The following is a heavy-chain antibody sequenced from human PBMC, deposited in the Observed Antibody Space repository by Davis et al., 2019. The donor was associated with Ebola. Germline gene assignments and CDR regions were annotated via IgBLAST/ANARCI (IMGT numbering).Heavy chain of an antibody. CDR2: IKQDGSEK. CDR3: ARDRYSSSSSLRYYYGMDV. D-gene: IGHD6-6*01. CDR1: GFTFTDYW. V-gene: IGHV3-7*01. J-gene: IGHJ6*02. Sequence: GESLKISCAASGFTFTDYWMSWVRQAPGKGLQWVANIKQDGSEKYYVDSVKGRFTISRDNSKNTLYLQMGSLRAEDMAVYYCARDRYSSSSSLRYYYGMDVWGQGTTVTVSS.